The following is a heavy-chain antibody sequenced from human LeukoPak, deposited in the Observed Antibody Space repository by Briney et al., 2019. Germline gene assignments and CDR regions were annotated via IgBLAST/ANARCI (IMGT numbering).Heavy chain of an antibody. D-gene: IGHD2-15*01. CDR2: ISACNGNT. J-gene: IGHJ6*02. V-gene: IGHV1-18*01. Sequence: ASVKVSCKASGYTFTSYGISWVRQAPGQGLEWMGWISACNGNTNYAQKLQGRVTMTTDTSTSTAYMELRSLRSDDTAVYYCARDGYVVVVAAINYYGMDVWGQGTTVTVSS. CDR3: ARDGYVVVVAAINYYGMDV. CDR1: GYTFTSYG.